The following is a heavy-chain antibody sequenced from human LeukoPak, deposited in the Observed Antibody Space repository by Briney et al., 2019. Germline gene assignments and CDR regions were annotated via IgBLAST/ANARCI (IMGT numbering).Heavy chain of an antibody. J-gene: IGHJ4*02. D-gene: IGHD2-15*01. V-gene: IGHV3-53*01. CDR1: GFTVSSNY. CDR3: AKEHMAAAVYYFDY. Sequence: PGGSLRLSCAASGFTVSSNYMSWVRQAPGKGLEWVSVIYSGGSTYYADSVKGRFTISRDNSKNTLYLQMNSLRAEDTAVYYCAKEHMAAAVYYFDYWGQGTLVTVSS. CDR2: IYSGGST.